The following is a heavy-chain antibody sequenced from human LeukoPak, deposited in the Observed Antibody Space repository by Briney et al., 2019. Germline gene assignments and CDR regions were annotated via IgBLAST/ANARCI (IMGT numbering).Heavy chain of an antibody. CDR2: IYPGDSAT. D-gene: IGHD3-10*01. V-gene: IGHV5-51*01. CDR1: GYSFTSYW. Sequence: GESLKISCKGSGYSFTSYWIGWVRQMPGKGLEWMGIIYPGDSATRYSPSFQGQVTISADKSISTAYLQWSSLKASDTAMYYCARAMVRGVNLENYFDYWRQGTLVSVSS. CDR3: ARAMVRGVNLENYFDY. J-gene: IGHJ4*02.